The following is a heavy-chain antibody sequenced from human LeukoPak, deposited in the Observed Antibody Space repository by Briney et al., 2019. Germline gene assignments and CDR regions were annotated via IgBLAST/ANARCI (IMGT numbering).Heavy chain of an antibody. CDR3: AREAPGSGSYYNPRYYFDY. D-gene: IGHD3-10*01. V-gene: IGHV1-18*04. Sequence: GASVKVSCKASGYTFTSYGISWVRQAPGQGLEWMGWISAYNGNTNYAQKLQGRVTMTTDTSTSTAYMELRSLRSDDTAVYYCAREAPGSGSYYNPRYYFDYWGQGTLVTVSS. CDR2: ISAYNGNT. CDR1: GYTFTSYG. J-gene: IGHJ4*02.